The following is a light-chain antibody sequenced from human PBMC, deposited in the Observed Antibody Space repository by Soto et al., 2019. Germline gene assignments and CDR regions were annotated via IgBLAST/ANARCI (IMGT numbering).Light chain of an antibody. J-gene: IGLJ3*02. Sequence: QSVLTQPPSASGSPGQSVTISCTGTSSDVGGYNYVSWYQQHPGKVPKLMIYEVNKRPSGVPDRFSGSKSGTSASLAITGLQAEDEADYYCQSYDSSLSGVFGGGTKLTVL. V-gene: IGLV2-8*01. CDR1: SSDVGGYNY. CDR2: EVN. CDR3: QSYDSSLSGV.